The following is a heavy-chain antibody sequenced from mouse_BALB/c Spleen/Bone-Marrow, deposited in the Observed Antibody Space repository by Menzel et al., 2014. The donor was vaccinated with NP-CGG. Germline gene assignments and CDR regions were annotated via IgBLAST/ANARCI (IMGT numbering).Heavy chain of an antibody. D-gene: IGHD1-2*01. CDR2: IYPGSGST. J-gene: IGHJ2*01. V-gene: IGHV1S22*01. Sequence: LQQPGSELVRPGASVKLSCKASGYTFTSYWMHWVKQRPGQGLEWIGNIYPGSGSTNYDEKFKSKATLTVDTSSSTAYMQLSSLTSEDSAVYYCTPRLRCWGQGTTLTVSS. CDR1: GYTFTSYW. CDR3: TPRLRC.